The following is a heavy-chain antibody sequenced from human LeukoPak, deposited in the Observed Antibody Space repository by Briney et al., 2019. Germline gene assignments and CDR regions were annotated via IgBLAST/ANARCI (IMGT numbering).Heavy chain of an antibody. V-gene: IGHV3-30-3*01. CDR3: ARGYCSGGSCLFDY. CDR2: ISYDGSNK. J-gene: IGHJ4*02. CDR1: GFTFSSYA. D-gene: IGHD2-15*01. Sequence: PGRSLRLSCAASGFTFSSYAMHWVRQAPGKGLEWVAVISYDGSNKYYADSVKGRFTISRDNSKNTLYLQMNSLRAEDTAVYYCARGYCSGGSCLFDYWGQGTLVTVSS.